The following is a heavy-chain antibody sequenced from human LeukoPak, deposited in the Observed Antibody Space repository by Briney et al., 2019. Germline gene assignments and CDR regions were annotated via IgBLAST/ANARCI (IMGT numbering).Heavy chain of an antibody. V-gene: IGHV3-48*01. Sequence: AGGSLRLSCAASGFTFSSYSMNWVRQAPGKGLEWVSYISSSSSTIYYADSVKGRFTISRDNAKNSLYLQMNSLRAEDTAVYYCARDRSYYYDSSGYYWGQGTLVTVSS. CDR1: GFTFSSYS. CDR2: ISSSSSTI. J-gene: IGHJ4*02. D-gene: IGHD3-22*01. CDR3: ARDRSYYYDSSGYY.